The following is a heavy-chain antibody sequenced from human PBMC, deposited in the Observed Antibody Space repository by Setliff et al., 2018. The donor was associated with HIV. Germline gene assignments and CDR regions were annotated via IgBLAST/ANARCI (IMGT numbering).Heavy chain of an antibody. D-gene: IGHD3-3*01. CDR1: GGSFSGHY. V-gene: IGHV4-34*01. Sequence: SETLSLTCAVYGGSFSGHYWNWVRQPPGKGLEWIGEINESGRINYNPSLKSRLIISVDTSKKQFSLSLISMTAADTGVYFCARETDVSTSWFGGYYFDFWGQGTLVTVSS. CDR2: INESGRI. J-gene: IGHJ4*02. CDR3: ARETDVSTSWFGGYYFDF.